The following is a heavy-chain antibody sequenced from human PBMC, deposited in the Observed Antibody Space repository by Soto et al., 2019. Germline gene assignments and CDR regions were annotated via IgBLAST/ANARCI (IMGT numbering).Heavy chain of an antibody. CDR2: MNPNSGNT. CDR1: GYTFTSYD. D-gene: IGHD2-15*01. V-gene: IGHV1-8*01. Sequence: QVQLVQSGAEVKKPGASVKVSCKASGYTFTSYDINWVRQATGQGLEWMGWMNPNSGNTGYAQKFQGRVTMTRTTSISTAYMELSRLRSEDTAVYYCARVRCSGGSCYSRWFDPWGQGPLVTVSS. J-gene: IGHJ5*02. CDR3: ARVRCSGGSCYSRWFDP.